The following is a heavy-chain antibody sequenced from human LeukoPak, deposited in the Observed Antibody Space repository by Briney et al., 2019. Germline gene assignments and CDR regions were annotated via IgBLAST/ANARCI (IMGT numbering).Heavy chain of an antibody. J-gene: IGHJ4*02. Sequence: SETLSLTCTVSGGSISSHYWSWIRQPPGKGLEWIGYIYYSGSTNYNPSLKSRVTISVDTSKNQFSLKLSSVTAADTAVYYCASRIVGATTPFDYWGQGTLVTVSS. CDR2: IYYSGST. CDR1: GGSISSHY. CDR3: ASRIVGATTPFDY. D-gene: IGHD1-26*01. V-gene: IGHV4-59*08.